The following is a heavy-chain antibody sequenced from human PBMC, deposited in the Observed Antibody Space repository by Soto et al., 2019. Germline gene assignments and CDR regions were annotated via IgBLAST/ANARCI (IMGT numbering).Heavy chain of an antibody. Sequence: GESLKISCKGSGYSFTSYWIGWVRQMPGKGLEWMGIIYPGDSDTRYSPSFQGQVTISADKSISTAYMELSSLTSEDTAVYYCARIETGRVVTRPNWLDPWGQGTLVTVSS. CDR2: IYPGDSDT. D-gene: IGHD2-21*02. CDR3: ARIETGRVVTRPNWLDP. J-gene: IGHJ5*02. V-gene: IGHV5-51*01. CDR1: GYSFTSYW.